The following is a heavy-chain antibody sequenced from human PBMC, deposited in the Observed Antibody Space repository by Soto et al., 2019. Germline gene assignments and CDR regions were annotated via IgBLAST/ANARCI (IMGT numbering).Heavy chain of an antibody. Sequence: ASVKVSCKASGYTFTSYYMHWVRQAPGQGLEWMGIINPSGGSTSYAQKFQGRVTMTRDTSTSTVYMELSSLRSEDTAVYYCARDGAVGGTEHCFDPCGQRPLGTVSS. J-gene: IGHJ5*02. V-gene: IGHV1-46*01. D-gene: IGHD6-19*01. CDR1: GYTFTSYY. CDR3: ARDGAVGGTEHCFDP. CDR2: INPSGGST.